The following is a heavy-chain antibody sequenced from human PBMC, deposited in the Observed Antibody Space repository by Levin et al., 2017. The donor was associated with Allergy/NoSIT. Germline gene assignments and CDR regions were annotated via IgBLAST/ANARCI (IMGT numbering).Heavy chain of an antibody. Sequence: SSETLSLTCSVSGGSISSDYWSWIRQPPGKGLEWIGDISYRGSTNYNASLKSRVTISGDTSENQFSLKLSSVTAADTAVYYCARARLSAVSDYYYYYMDVWGKGTAVTVS. CDR1: GGSISSDY. J-gene: IGHJ6*03. V-gene: IGHV4-59*01. D-gene: IGHD2/OR15-2a*01. CDR3: ARARLSAVSDYYYYYMDV. CDR2: ISYRGST.